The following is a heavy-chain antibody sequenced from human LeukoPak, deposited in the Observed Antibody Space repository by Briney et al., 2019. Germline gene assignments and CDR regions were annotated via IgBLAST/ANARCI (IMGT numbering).Heavy chain of an antibody. CDR1: GYIFTSYY. D-gene: IGHD6-13*01. CDR3: ARLKRGIGAAGTSLRGWFDP. J-gene: IGHJ5*02. Sequence: ASVKVSCKASGYIFTSYYMHWVRQAPGQGLEWMGIINPSNGYTTYAQKFQGRVTFTSDDSTSTAYMELSSLRSEDTAVYYCARLKRGIGAAGTSLRGWFDPWGQGTLVTVSS. CDR2: INPSNGYT. V-gene: IGHV1-46*01.